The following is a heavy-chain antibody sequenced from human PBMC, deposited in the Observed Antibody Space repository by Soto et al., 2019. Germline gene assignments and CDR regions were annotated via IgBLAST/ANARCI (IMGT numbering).Heavy chain of an antibody. V-gene: IGHV1-18*01. D-gene: IGHD3-22*01. J-gene: IGHJ3*02. CDR3: ASSTYDSSGYRPDI. CDR1: GYTFTSYG. Sequence: ASVKVSRKDSGYTFTSYGISWVRQAPGQGLEWMGWISAYNGNTNYAQKLQGRVTMTTDTSTSTAYMELRSLRSDDTAVYYCASSTYDSSGYRPDIWGQGTMVTVSS. CDR2: ISAYNGNT.